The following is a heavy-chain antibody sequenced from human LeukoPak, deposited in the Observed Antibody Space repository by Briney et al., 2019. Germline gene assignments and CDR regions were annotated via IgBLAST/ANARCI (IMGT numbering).Heavy chain of an antibody. CDR3: ARDSCGGDCYSSFDY. V-gene: IGHV5-51*01. J-gene: IGHJ4*02. D-gene: IGHD2-21*02. CDR2: IYPGDSDT. Sequence: GESLKISCKGSGYSFTSYWIGWVRQMPGKGLEWMGIIYPGDSDTRYSPSFQGQVTISADKSISTAYLQWSSLKASDTAMYYCARDSCGGDCYSSFDYWGQGTLVTVSS. CDR1: GYSFTSYW.